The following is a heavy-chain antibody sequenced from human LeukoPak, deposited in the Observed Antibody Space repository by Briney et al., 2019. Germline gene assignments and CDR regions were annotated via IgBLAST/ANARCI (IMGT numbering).Heavy chain of an antibody. CDR3: APDPNNWLRHY. Sequence: PGGSLRLSCAASGFTFSDYWMHWVRQAPGKGLVWVSRVNSDGSSTSYADSVKGRFTISRDNAKNTLYLQMNSLRGEDTAMYYCAPDPNNWLRHYWGQGTLVTVSS. J-gene: IGHJ4*02. CDR2: VNSDGSST. V-gene: IGHV3-74*01. D-gene: IGHD1-20*01. CDR1: GFTFSDYW.